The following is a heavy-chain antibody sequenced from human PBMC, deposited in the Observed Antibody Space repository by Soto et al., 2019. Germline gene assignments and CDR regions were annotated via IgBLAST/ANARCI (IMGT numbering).Heavy chain of an antibody. J-gene: IGHJ6*03. D-gene: IGHD4-17*01. CDR1: GFTFSSYG. CDR2: IWYDGSNK. CDR3: ASLYGESYYYYYMDV. V-gene: IGHV3-33*01. Sequence: GGSLRLSCAASGFTFSSYGMHWVRQAPGKGLEWVAVIWYDGSNKYYADSVKGRFTISRDNSKNTLYLQMNSLRAEDTAVYYCASLYGESYYYYYMDVWGKGTTVTVSS.